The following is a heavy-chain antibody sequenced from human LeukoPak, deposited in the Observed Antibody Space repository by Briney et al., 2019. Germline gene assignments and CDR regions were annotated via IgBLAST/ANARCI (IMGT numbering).Heavy chain of an antibody. Sequence: GASVKVSCKASGYTFTDYYMHWVRQSPGQGLEWLAWINPNSGGTYFAQKFQGRVTMTRDTSINTAYMELSSLGSDDTAVYYCARSPLTPNPHFDCWGQGTLVTVSS. CDR2: INPNSGGT. J-gene: IGHJ4*02. CDR1: GYTFTDYY. V-gene: IGHV1-2*02. CDR3: ARSPLTPNPHFDC. D-gene: IGHD3-16*01.